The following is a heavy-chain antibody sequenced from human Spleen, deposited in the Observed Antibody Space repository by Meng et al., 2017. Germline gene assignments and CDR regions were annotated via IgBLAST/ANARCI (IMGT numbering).Heavy chain of an antibody. CDR1: GFTFSSYA. CDR3: ARYRWLQYDY. V-gene: IGHV3-23*01. J-gene: IGHJ4*02. Sequence: GESLKISCAASGFTFSSYAMSWVRQAPGKGLEWVSAISGSGGSTYYADSVKGRFTISRDNSKNTLYLQMNSLRAEDTAVYYCARYRWLQYDYWGQGTLVTVSS. CDR2: ISGSGGST. D-gene: IGHD5-24*01.